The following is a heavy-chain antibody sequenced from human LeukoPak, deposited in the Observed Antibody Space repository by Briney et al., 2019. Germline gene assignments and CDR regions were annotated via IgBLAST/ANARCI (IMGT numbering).Heavy chain of an antibody. J-gene: IGHJ5*02. CDR3: ASYPYCSGGSCYPAGP. D-gene: IGHD2-15*01. V-gene: IGHV5-51*01. Sequence: GESLKISCKGSGYSFTSYWIGWVRQMPGKGQEWMGIIYPGDSDTRYSPSFQGQVTISADKSISTAYLQWSSLKASDTAMYYCASYPYCSGGSCYPAGPWGQGTLVTVSS. CDR2: IYPGDSDT. CDR1: GYSFTSYW.